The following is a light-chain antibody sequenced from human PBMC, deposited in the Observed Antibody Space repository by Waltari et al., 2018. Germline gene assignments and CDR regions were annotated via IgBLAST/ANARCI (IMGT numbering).Light chain of an antibody. Sequence: EIVMTQSPATLSVSPGERATLSCRASQSVSRNIAWYQQKPGQAPRLLSYGASTRATGIPARFSGSGSGTEFTLTICSLQSEDFAVYYCQQYNNWPRTFGQGTKVEIK. J-gene: IGKJ1*01. V-gene: IGKV3-15*01. CDR3: QQYNNWPRT. CDR1: QSVSRN. CDR2: GAS.